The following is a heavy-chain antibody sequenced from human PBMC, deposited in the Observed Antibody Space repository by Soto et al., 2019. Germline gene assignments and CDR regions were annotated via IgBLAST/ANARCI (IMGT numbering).Heavy chain of an antibody. CDR2: IIPIPGTA. J-gene: IGHJ6*02. D-gene: IGHD2-2*01. CDR3: ARSQGSSTSLEIYYYYYHVMDV. Sequence: QVQLVQSGAEVKKPGSSVKVSCKASGGTFSSYAISWVRQAPGQGLEWMGGIIPIPGTANYAQKFQGRVTITADESTSSAFMELSSLRSEDTAVYYCARSQGSSTSLEIYYYYYHVMDVWGQGTTVTVCS. V-gene: IGHV1-69*01. CDR1: GGTFSSYA.